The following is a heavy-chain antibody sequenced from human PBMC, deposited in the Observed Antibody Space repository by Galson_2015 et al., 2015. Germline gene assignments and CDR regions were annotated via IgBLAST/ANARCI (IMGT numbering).Heavy chain of an antibody. CDR1: GFTFSHYG. V-gene: IGHV3-33*01. Sequence: LRLSCAASGFTFSHYGMHWVRQAPGKGLEWLSIIWHDGSDKYYADSVKGRFTISRDNSRNTLYLQMDSLRAEDTAVYYCARDFTRTGDLGYWGQGTLVTVSS. J-gene: IGHJ4*02. CDR2: IWHDGSDK. D-gene: IGHD7-27*01. CDR3: ARDFTRTGDLGY.